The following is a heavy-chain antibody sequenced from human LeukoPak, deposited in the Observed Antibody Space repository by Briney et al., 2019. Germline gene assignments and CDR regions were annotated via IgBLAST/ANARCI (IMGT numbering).Heavy chain of an antibody. J-gene: IGHJ3*02. CDR1: GGSISSSSYY. CDR3: ARSPTYYDFWSASGAFDI. Sequence: SETLSLTCTVSGGSISSSSYYWGWIRQPPGKGLEWIGSIYYSGSTYYNPSLKSRVTISVDTSKNQFSLKLSSVTAADTAVYYCARSPTYYDFWSASGAFDIWGQGTMVTVSS. CDR2: IYYSGST. D-gene: IGHD3-3*01. V-gene: IGHV4-39*01.